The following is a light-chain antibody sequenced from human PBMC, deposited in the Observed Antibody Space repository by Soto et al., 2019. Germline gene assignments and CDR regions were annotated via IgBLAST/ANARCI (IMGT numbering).Light chain of an antibody. CDR2: GAA. CDR3: QQYGSSPPYT. J-gene: IGKJ2*01. Sequence: EIVLTQSPGTLSLSPGERATLSCRASQSVSSSFVAWYQQKPGQAPRLLIYGAARRATGIPDRFSGSGSGTDFTLTISRLEPEDFAVYYCQQYGSSPPYTIGQGTKLEIK. V-gene: IGKV3-20*01. CDR1: QSVSSSF.